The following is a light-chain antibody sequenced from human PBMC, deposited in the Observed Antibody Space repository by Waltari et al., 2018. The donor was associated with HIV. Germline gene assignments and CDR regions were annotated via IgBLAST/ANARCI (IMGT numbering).Light chain of an antibody. V-gene: IGKV1-NL1*01. Sequence: DTQRTQSTSSLPASVGNRVKITCRASQDILNSFAWYQQTSGKVPKLLVYNTFTLQTGVPSRFSGSGSGTDYTLTISALQPEDFATYYCQQYFNDPHTFGGGTKVEIK. CDR1: QDILNS. CDR2: NTF. CDR3: QQYFNDPHT. J-gene: IGKJ4*01.